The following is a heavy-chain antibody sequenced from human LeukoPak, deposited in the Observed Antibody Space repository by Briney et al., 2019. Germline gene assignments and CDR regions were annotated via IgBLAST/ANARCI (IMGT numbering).Heavy chain of an antibody. Sequence: KTSETLSLTCTVSGGSISSYYWSWIRQPPGKGLEWIGYIYYSGSTNYNPSLKSRVTISVDTSKNQFSLKLSSVTAADTAVYYCARVVQGASLDYWGQGTLVTVSS. CDR3: ARVVQGASLDY. CDR1: GGSISSYY. D-gene: IGHD1-1*01. CDR2: IYYSGST. J-gene: IGHJ4*02. V-gene: IGHV4-59*08.